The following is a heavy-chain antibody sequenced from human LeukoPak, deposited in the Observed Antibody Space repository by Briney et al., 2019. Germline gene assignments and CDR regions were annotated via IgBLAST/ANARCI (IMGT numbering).Heavy chain of an antibody. CDR3: ARDLLYNCFDP. CDR2: IIPIYGTA. J-gene: IGHJ5*02. V-gene: IGHV1-69*05. Sequence: VASVTVSYKASGRTFNIYAISWVRQAPGQGLEWMGVIIPIYGTANYAQKFQGRVTITTDESTSTAYMELSSLRSEDTAVYYCARDLLYNCFDPWGQGTLVTVSS. CDR1: GRTFNIYA.